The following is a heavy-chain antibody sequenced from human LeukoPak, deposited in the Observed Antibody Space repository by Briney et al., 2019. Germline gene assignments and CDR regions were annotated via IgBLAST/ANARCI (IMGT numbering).Heavy chain of an antibody. V-gene: IGHV3-23*01. CDR3: AKDGGSYSYGEMAYDC. J-gene: IGHJ4*02. Sequence: GGSLRLSCAASGFTFSSYAMSWVRQAPGKGLEWVSAISGSGGSTYYADSVKGRFTISRDNSKNTLYLQMNSLRAEDTAVYYCAKDGGSYSYGEMAYDCWGQGTLVTVSS. CDR1: GFTFSSYA. D-gene: IGHD5-18*01. CDR2: ISGSGGST.